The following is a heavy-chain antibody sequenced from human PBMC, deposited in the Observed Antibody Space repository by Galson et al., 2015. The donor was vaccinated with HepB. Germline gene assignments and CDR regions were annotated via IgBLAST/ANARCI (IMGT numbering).Heavy chain of an antibody. J-gene: IGHJ4*02. D-gene: IGHD3-3*01. V-gene: IGHV3-30*18. CDR3: AKDGLRFLEWLFRV. CDR1: GFTFSSYG. CDR2: ISYDGSNK. Sequence: SLRLSCAASGFTFSSYGMHWVRQAPGKGLEWVAVISYDGSNKYYADSVKGRFTISRDNSKNTLYLQMNSLRAEDTAVYYCAKDGLRFLEWLFRVWGQGTLVTVSS.